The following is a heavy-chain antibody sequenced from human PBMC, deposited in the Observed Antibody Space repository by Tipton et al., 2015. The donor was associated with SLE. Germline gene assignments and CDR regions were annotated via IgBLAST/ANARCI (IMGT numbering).Heavy chain of an antibody. V-gene: IGHV3-48*01. J-gene: IGHJ4*02. CDR2: ISLSGSTI. Sequence: SLRLSCAASGFTFSMYAMNWVRQAPGKGLEWVSYISLSGSTIYYADSVKGRFTISRDNAKNSMYLQMNSLRAEDTALYYCARANGWTYFDYWGQGVLVTVSS. CDR1: GFTFSMYA. CDR3: ARANGWTYFDY. D-gene: IGHD2-15*01.